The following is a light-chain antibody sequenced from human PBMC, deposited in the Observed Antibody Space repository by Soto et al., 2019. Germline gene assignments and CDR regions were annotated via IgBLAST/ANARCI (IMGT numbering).Light chain of an antibody. CDR1: QSINTW. CDR3: QQNESYPRT. V-gene: IGKV1-5*03. CDR2: TAS. Sequence: DIQMTQSPSTLSASVGDRVTITCRASQSINTWLAWYQQKPGKAPRLLIYTASSLESGVPSRFSGSGSGTEFTLTISSLQPDDFATYFCQQNESYPRTFGQGTKLEIK. J-gene: IGKJ1*01.